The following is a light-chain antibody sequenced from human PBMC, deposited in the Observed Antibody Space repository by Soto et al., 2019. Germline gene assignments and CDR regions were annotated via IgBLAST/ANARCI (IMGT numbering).Light chain of an antibody. CDR2: EDS. Sequence: QSALTQPACVSGSPGQSITISCTGTSSDAGNYNFVSWYQQHPGKAPKVIIYEDSTRPSGVSNRISGSKSGNTASLTISGLQAEDEADYCCSYAGSSTSWVFGGGTKVTVL. CDR1: SSDAGNYNF. J-gene: IGLJ3*02. V-gene: IGLV2-23*01. CDR3: CSYAGSSTSWV.